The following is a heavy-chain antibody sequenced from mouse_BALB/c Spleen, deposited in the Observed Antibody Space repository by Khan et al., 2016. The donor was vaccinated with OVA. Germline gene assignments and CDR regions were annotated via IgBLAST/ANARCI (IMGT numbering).Heavy chain of an antibody. CDR2: IDPENGDT. V-gene: IGHV14-1*02. D-gene: IGHD2-3*01. J-gene: IGHJ3*01. CDR3: ARDGYSPWCAY. CDR1: GFNIKDYY. Sequence: EVQLQESGAELVRPGALVKLSCKASGFNIKDYYMHWVKQRPEQGLVWIGRIDPENGDTIYDPKFQGKASITSDTTSHTAYLQLSSLTSEDTAVYYCARDGYSPWCAYWGQGTLVTVSA.